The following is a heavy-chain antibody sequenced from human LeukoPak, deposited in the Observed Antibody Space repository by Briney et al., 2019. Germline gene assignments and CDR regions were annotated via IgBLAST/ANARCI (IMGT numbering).Heavy chain of an antibody. CDR2: IRYDGSNK. V-gene: IGHV3-30*02. J-gene: IGHJ5*02. D-gene: IGHD3-22*01. CDR3: ARDLGQYYDTSDNWFDP. Sequence: GGSLRLSCAASGFTFSSYGMHWVRQAPGKGLEWVAFIRYDGSNKYYADSVKGRFTISRDNAKNTLNLQMNSLRAEDTAVYYCARDLGQYYDTSDNWFDPWGQGALVTVSS. CDR1: GFTFSSYG.